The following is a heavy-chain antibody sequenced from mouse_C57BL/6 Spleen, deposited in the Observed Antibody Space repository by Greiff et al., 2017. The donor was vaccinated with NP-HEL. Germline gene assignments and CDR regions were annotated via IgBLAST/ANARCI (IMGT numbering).Heavy chain of an antibody. V-gene: IGHV1-9*01. D-gene: IGHD2-4*01. CDR1: GYTFTGYW. J-gene: IGHJ1*03. Sequence: LVESGAELMKPGASVKLSCKATGYTFTGYWIEWVKQRPGHGLEWIGEILPGSGSTNYNEKFKGKATFTADTSSNTAYMQLSSLTTEDSAIYYSAREVYYDYDWYFDVWGTGTTVTVSS. CDR3: AREVYYDYDWYFDV. CDR2: ILPGSGST.